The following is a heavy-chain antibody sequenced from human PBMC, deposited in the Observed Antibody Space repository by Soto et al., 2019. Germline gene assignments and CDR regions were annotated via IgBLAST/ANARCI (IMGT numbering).Heavy chain of an antibody. CDR3: ARSLVGARGEILYHGMDV. V-gene: IGHV1-3*01. D-gene: IGHD1-26*01. J-gene: IGHJ6*01. CDR2: INAGNGDT. Sequence: QVQLVQSGTEVKKPGASVKVSCLASAYTFTSYAIHWVRQAPGQRLAWMGWINAGNGDTKYSQKFQARVTITRDTSASTAYMELSGLTSGDTAVYYCARSLVGARGEILYHGMDVWGQGTTVTVSS. CDR1: AYTFTSYA.